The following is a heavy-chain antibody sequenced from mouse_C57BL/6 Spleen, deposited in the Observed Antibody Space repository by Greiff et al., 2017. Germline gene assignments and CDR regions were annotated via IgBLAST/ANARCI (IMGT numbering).Heavy chain of an antibody. V-gene: IGHV5-9*01. D-gene: IGHD1-1*01. CDR3: ARQEGSSYSYAMDY. J-gene: IGHJ4*01. Sequence: EVKLMGSGGGLVKPGGSLKLSCAASGFTFSSYTMSWVRQTPEKRLEWVATISGGGGNTYYPERVKGRFTISRDNAKNTLYLQMSSLRSEDTALYYCARQEGSSYSYAMDYWGQGTSVTVSS. CDR2: ISGGGGNT. CDR1: GFTFSSYT.